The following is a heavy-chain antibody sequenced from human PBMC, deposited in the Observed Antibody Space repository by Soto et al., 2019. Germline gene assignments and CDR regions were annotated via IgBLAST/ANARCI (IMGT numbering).Heavy chain of an antibody. V-gene: IGHV4-61*01. CDR3: ARSNPYYYGSGSYSSSWPFDP. J-gene: IGHJ5*02. Sequence: SETLSLTCTVSGGSVSSGSYYWSWIRQPPGKGLEWIGYIYYSGSTNYNPSLKSRVTISVDTSKNQFSLKLSSVTAADTAVYYCARSNPYYYGSGSYSSSWPFDPWGQGTLVTVSS. CDR2: IYYSGST. CDR1: GGSVSSGSYY. D-gene: IGHD3-10*01.